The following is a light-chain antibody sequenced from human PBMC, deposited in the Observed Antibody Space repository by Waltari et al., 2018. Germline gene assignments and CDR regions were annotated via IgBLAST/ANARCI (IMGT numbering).Light chain of an antibody. CDR1: ASDNGNHNF. CDR3: NSYTTKGTLVV. V-gene: IGLV2-14*03. CDR2: DVS. Sequence: QSALTQPASVSASPGQSITISCTGTASDNGNHNFVSWYRQHPGKAPQLVIYDVSRRPSDISPRFSGSKSGTTASLTIFGLQPEDEADYYCNSYTTKGTLVVFGGGTKLTVL. J-gene: IGLJ3*02.